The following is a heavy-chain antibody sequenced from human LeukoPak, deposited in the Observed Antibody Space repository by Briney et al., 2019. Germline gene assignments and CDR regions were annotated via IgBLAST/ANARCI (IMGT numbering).Heavy chain of an antibody. CDR3: ARLKPIAVAGTGDFDP. CDR1: GYTFTSYA. CDR2: INTNTGNP. D-gene: IGHD6-19*01. Sequence: ASVKVSCKASGYTFTSYAMNWVRRAPGQGLEWMGWINTNTGNPTYAQGFTGRFVFSLDTSVSTAYLQISSLKAEDTAVYYCARLKPIAVAGTGDFDPWGQGTLVTVSS. J-gene: IGHJ5*02. V-gene: IGHV7-4-1*02.